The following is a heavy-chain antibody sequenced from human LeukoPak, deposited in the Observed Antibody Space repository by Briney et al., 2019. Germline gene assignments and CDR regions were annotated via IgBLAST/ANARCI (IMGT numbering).Heavy chain of an antibody. CDR2: ISSSSSYI. Sequence: GGSPRLSCAASGFTFSSYSMNWVRQAPGKGLEWVSSISSSSSYIYYADSVKGRFTISRDNAKNSLYLQMNSLRAEDTAVYYCARDAGTMVRGVIITEDYWGQGTLVTVSS. CDR1: GFTFSSYS. CDR3: ARDAGTMVRGVIITEDY. J-gene: IGHJ4*02. V-gene: IGHV3-21*01. D-gene: IGHD3-10*01.